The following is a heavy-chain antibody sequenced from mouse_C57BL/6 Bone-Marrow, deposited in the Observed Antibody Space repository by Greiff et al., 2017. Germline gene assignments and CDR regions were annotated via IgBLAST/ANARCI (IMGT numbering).Heavy chain of an antibody. V-gene: IGHV14-3*01. CDR1: GFNFKNTY. Sequence: VQLQQSVAELVRPGASVKLSCTASGFNFKNTYMHWVKQRPEQGLEWIGRIDPANGNTKYAPKFQGKATITADTSSNTAYLQLSSLTSEDTAIYYCAEPIYYYGSSYTWFAYWGQGTLVTVSA. D-gene: IGHD1-1*01. CDR2: IDPANGNT. J-gene: IGHJ3*01. CDR3: AEPIYYYGSSYTWFAY.